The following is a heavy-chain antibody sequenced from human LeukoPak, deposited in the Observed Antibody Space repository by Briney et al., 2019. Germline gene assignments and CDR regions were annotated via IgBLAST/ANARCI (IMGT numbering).Heavy chain of an antibody. Sequence: SETLSLTCAVSGGSISGSNWWSWVRQPPGKGLEWIGEIYHSGSTNYNPSLKSRVTISVDKSKNQFSLKLSSVTAADTAVYYCARAGPGYCSSTSCRDNWFDPWGQGTLVTVSS. CDR1: GGSISGSNW. CDR3: ARAGPGYCSSTSCRDNWFDP. V-gene: IGHV4-4*02. J-gene: IGHJ5*02. D-gene: IGHD2-2*01. CDR2: IYHSGST.